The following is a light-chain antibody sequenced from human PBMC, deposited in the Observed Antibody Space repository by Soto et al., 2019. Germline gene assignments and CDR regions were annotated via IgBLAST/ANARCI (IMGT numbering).Light chain of an antibody. Sequence: EIVLTPSPGTLSFSPGESATLSCRTSQTTSGKYLAWYQQRPGLAPRLLVYGASRRATGIPDRFRGSGSGTEFTLTISGLEPEDFAVYFCQHYGSSPPFTCGQGKRREI. CDR1: QTTSGKY. V-gene: IGKV3-20*01. CDR3: QHYGSSPPFT. J-gene: IGKJ5*01. CDR2: GAS.